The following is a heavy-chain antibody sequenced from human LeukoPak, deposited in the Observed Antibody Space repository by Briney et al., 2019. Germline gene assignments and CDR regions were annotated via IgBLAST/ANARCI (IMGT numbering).Heavy chain of an antibody. CDR3: AREVYCSSTSCYIGGGVDY. Sequence: PSQTQSLTCTVSGGSISSGSYYWSWIRQPAGKGLEWIGRIYTSGSTNYNPSLKSRVTISVDTSKNQFSLKLSSVTAADTAVYYCAREVYCSSTSCYIGGGVDYWGQGTLVTVSS. V-gene: IGHV4-61*02. J-gene: IGHJ4*02. CDR1: GGSISSGSYY. CDR2: IYTSGST. D-gene: IGHD2-2*02.